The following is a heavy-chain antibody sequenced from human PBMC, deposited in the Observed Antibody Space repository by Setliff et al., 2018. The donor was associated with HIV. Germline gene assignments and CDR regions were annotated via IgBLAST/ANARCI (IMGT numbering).Heavy chain of an antibody. CDR3: ARVYSRSWFFFDH. Sequence: KPSETLSLTCTVSGGSISTGVYYWSWIRQPADKALEWIGRISASGSTNYNPSLESRVTLSIDTSNNQFSLKLTSVTAADTAVYYCARVYSRSWFFFDHWGRGVLVTVSS. D-gene: IGHD6-13*01. V-gene: IGHV4-61*02. CDR2: ISASGST. J-gene: IGHJ4*02. CDR1: GGSISTGVYY.